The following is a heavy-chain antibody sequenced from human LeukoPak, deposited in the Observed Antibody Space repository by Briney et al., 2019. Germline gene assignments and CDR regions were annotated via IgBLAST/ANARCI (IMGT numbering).Heavy chain of an antibody. J-gene: IGHJ4*02. D-gene: IGHD6-6*01. CDR2: IRYDGSNK. CDR3: AIRSNEYSSSLARLSDY. Sequence: GGSLRLSCAASGFTFSSYGMHWVRQAPGKGLEWVAFIRYDGSNKYYADSVKGRFTISRDNSKNTLYLQMNSLRAEDTAVYYCAIRSNEYSSSLARLSDYWGQGTLVTVSS. CDR1: GFTFSSYG. V-gene: IGHV3-30*02.